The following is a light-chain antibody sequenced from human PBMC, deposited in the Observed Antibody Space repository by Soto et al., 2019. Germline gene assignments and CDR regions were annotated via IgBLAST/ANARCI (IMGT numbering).Light chain of an antibody. J-gene: IGKJ4*01. CDR2: AAS. Sequence: DIQITHSPSSLSPSVVDRVTITCRSSQGISSWLAWYQQKPGKAPKLLLYAASSLRSGVPSRFSDSGSGTDFTLTISSLQPEDFATYYCHQANSFPLTLGGGNHVDIK. CDR1: QGISSW. V-gene: IGKV1D-12*01. CDR3: HQANSFPLT.